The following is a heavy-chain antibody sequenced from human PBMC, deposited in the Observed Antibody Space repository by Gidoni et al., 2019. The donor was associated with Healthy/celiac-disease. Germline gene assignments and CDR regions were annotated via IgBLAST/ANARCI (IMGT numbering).Heavy chain of an antibody. CDR3: ASSPYGSGGDY. Sequence: QVQLQESGPGLVKPSETLSLTCTVSGGSISSYYWSWIRQPPGKGLEWIGYIYYSGSTNYNPSLKSRVTISVDTSKNQFSLKLSSVTTADTAVYYCASSPYGSGGDYWGQGTLVTVSS. J-gene: IGHJ4*02. V-gene: IGHV4-59*01. CDR2: IYYSGST. CDR1: GGSISSYY. D-gene: IGHD3-10*01.